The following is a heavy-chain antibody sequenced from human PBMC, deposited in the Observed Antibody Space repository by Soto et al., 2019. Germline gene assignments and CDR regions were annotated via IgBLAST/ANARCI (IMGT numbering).Heavy chain of an antibody. CDR1: DGNIISYC. J-gene: IGHJ4*02. CDR3: ARDKITGLFDY. Sequence: LEMMSVTCTVSDGNIISYCLTWIRQPPGTGLEWIGEINHSGSTNYNPSLKSRVTISVDTSKNQFSLKLTSVTAADTAVYYCARDKITGLFDYWGQGTLVTVSS. D-gene: IGHD2-8*02. CDR2: INHSGST. V-gene: IGHV4-34*01.